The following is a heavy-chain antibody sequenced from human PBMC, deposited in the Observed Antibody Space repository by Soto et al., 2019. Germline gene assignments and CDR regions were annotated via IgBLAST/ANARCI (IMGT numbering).Heavy chain of an antibody. J-gene: IGHJ5*02. V-gene: IGHV4-4*07. D-gene: IGHD2-2*01. CDR1: GGSISSYY. Sequence: LSLTCTVSGGSISSYYWSWIRQPAGKGLEWIGRIYTSGSTNYNPSLKSRVTMSVDTSKNQFSLKLSSVTAADTAVYYCARDPAAMGVWWWLDPCGQGTMVTVYS. CDR2: IYTSGST. CDR3: ARDPAAMGVWWWLDP.